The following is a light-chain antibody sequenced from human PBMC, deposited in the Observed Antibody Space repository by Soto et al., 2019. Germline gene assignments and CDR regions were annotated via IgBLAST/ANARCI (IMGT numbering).Light chain of an antibody. CDR1: QSVSSSY. V-gene: IGKV3D-20*02. Sequence: LSRRTSQSVSSSYLAWYQQTPGQAPRLLIYGASTRATGIPARFSGSGSGTEFALTISYLDPGYFAVYYCQHRSDWPWTVGEGTKVDIK. CDR2: GAS. CDR3: QHRSDWPWT. J-gene: IGKJ1*01.